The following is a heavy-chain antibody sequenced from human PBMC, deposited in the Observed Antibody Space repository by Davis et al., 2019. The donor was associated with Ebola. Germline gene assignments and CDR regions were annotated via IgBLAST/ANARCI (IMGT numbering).Heavy chain of an antibody. V-gene: IGHV3-23*01. D-gene: IGHD2-2*01. Sequence: GESLKISCAASGFTVSTNYMSWVRQAPGKGLEWVSTIGGSGTWTYYADSVKGRFTISRDNSNNTLYLQVSDLRAEDTAVYYCARLGCTSATCYAGNFYYYYGIDVWGQGTTVTVSS. CDR1: GFTVSTNY. J-gene: IGHJ6*02. CDR2: IGGSGTWT. CDR3: ARLGCTSATCYAGNFYYYYGIDV.